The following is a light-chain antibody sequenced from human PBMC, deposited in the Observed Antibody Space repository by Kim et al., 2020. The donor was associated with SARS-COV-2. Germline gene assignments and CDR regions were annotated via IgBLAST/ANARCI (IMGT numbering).Light chain of an antibody. CDR3: NSHAGSNNVL. CDR1: SSDVGASNF. Sequence: GQSVTISCTGTSSDVGASNFVSWYQQHPGKAPKRMIYEVSKRPSGVPDRFSGSKSGNTASLTVSGLQAEDEADYYCNSHAGSNNVLFGGGTKLTVL. V-gene: IGLV2-8*01. J-gene: IGLJ2*01. CDR2: EVS.